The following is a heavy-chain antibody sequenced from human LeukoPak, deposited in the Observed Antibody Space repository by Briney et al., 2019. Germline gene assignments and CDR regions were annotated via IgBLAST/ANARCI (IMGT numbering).Heavy chain of an antibody. CDR1: GFTFNTYG. Sequence: GGSLRLSCAASGFTFNTYGMNWVRQAPGKGLEWVSAVSGSRSTTYYARSVKGRFTVSRDNSKNTLYLQMNSLRVDDTAVYYCAKVWIYDILTGYYFDYWGQGTLVTVSS. D-gene: IGHD3-9*01. CDR3: AKVWIYDILTGYYFDY. V-gene: IGHV3-23*01. J-gene: IGHJ4*02. CDR2: VSGSRSTT.